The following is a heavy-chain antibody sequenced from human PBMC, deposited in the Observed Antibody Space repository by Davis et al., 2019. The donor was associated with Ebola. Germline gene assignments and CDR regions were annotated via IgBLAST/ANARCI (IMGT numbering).Heavy chain of an antibody. J-gene: IGHJ4*02. V-gene: IGHV3-21*01. CDR1: GFAFSDYP. D-gene: IGHD6-13*01. Sequence: PGGSLRLSCAASGFAFSDYPMNWVRQAPGKGLEWVSSITTSSIYIHYADSVKGRFTISRENAKNSLFLEMNSLRVEDTAVYYCARLRGEGRQLVFRGAMDYWGQGVLVTVSS. CDR3: ARLRGEGRQLVFRGAMDY. CDR2: ITTSSIYI.